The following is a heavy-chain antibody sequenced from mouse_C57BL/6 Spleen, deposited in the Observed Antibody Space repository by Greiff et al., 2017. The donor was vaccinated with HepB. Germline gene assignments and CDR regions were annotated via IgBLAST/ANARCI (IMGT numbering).Heavy chain of an antibody. Sequence: DVKLVESGGGLVKPGGSLKLSCAASGFTFSSYAMSWVRQTPEKRLEWVATISDGGSYTYYPDNVKGRFTISRDNAKNNLYLQMSHLKSEDTAMYYCARRAGSSPGFAYWGQGTLVTVSA. V-gene: IGHV5-4*03. J-gene: IGHJ3*01. CDR3: ARRAGSSPGFAY. D-gene: IGHD1-1*01. CDR2: ISDGGSYT. CDR1: GFTFSSYA.